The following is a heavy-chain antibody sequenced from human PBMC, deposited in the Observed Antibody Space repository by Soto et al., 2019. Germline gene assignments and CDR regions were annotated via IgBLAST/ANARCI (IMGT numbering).Heavy chain of an antibody. D-gene: IGHD3-10*01. CDR3: ARDQGRGGYYYYGMDV. Sequence: GGSLRLSCAASGFTVSSNYMSWFRQAPGKGLEWVSVIYSGGSTYYADSVKGRFTISRHNSKNTLYLQMNSLRAEDTAVYYCARDQGRGGYYYYGMDVWGQGTTVTVS. V-gene: IGHV3-53*04. CDR1: GFTVSSNY. J-gene: IGHJ6*02. CDR2: IYSGGST.